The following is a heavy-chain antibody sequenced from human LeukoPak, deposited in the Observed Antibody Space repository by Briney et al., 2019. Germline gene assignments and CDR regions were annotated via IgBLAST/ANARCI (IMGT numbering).Heavy chain of an antibody. D-gene: IGHD5-12*01. CDR1: GTSRKECY. Sequence: ETLCCARTGSGTSRKECYCSWIPQHQEKRLEWIGYIYFSGHTNYSPPLKSRVTMTTDAPRDHFSLQLNSVTAADTAVYYCARGHGYSGHALAYWGQGILVTVSS. J-gene: IGHJ4*02. V-gene: IGHV4-59*01. CDR2: IYFSGHT. CDR3: ARGHGYSGHALAY.